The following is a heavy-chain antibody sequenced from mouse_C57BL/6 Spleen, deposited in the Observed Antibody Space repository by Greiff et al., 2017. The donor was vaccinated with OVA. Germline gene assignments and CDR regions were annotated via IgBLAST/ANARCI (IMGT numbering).Heavy chain of an antibody. Sequence: LVESGAELVRPGASVTLSCKASGYTFTDYEMHWVKQTPVHGLEWIGAIDPETGGTAYNQKFKGKAILTADKSSSTAYMELRSLTSEDSAVYYCTRLNLLRGDFDVWGTGTTVTVSS. J-gene: IGHJ1*03. V-gene: IGHV1-15*01. CDR1: GYTFTDYE. CDR3: TRLNLLRGDFDV. CDR2: IDPETGGT. D-gene: IGHD1-1*01.